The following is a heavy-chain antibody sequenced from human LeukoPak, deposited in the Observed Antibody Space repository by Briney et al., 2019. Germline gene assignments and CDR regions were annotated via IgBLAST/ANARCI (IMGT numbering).Heavy chain of an antibody. J-gene: IGHJ3*02. CDR1: GDSVSSNSAA. V-gene: IGHV6-1*01. D-gene: IGHD1-26*01. CDR2: TYYRSKWYN. CDR3: ARDPYPPIVGATDAFDI. Sequence: SQTLSLTCAISGDSVSSNSAAWNWIRQSPSRGLEWLGRTYYRSKWYNDYAVSVKSRITINPDTSKNQFSLQLNSVTPEDTAVYYCARDPYPPIVGATDAFDIWGQGTMVTVSS.